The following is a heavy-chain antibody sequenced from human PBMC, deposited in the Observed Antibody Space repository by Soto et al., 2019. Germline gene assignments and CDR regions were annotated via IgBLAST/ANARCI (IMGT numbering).Heavy chain of an antibody. CDR3: ARDTPFGTYYYDSSGYYPDY. CDR2: IYHSGST. Sequence: SETLSLTCAVSGYSISSGYYWGWIRQPPGKGLEWIGSIYHSGSTYHNPSLKSRVTISVDTSKNQFSLRLSSVTAADTAVYYCARDTPFGTYYYDSSGYYPDYWGQGTLVTVSS. V-gene: IGHV4-38-2*02. D-gene: IGHD3-22*01. CDR1: GYSISSGYY. J-gene: IGHJ4*02.